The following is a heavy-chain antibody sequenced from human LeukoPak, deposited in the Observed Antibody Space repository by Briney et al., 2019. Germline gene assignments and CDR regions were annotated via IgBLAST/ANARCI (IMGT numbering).Heavy chain of an antibody. CDR1: GFTFSTYS. Sequence: GGSLRLSCAASGFTFSTYSMNWVRQAPGRGLEWVSSISSSSSYIYYADSVKGRFTISRDNAKNSVYLQMNSLRAEDTAVYYCARDEARQLVFLGEELFDYWGQGTLVTVSS. D-gene: IGHD6-13*01. CDR3: ARDEARQLVFLGEELFDY. V-gene: IGHV3-21*01. CDR2: ISSSSSYI. J-gene: IGHJ4*02.